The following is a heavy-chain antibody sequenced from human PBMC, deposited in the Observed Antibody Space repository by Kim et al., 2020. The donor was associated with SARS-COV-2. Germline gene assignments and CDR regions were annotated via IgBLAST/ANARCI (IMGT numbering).Heavy chain of an antibody. V-gene: IGHV3-30-3*01. CDR1: GFTFSSYA. CDR3: ARGSGSYALDY. D-gene: IGHD1-26*01. Sequence: GGSLRLSCAASGFTFSSYAMHWVRQAPGKGLEWVAVISYDGSNKYYADSVKGRFTISRDNSKNTLYLQMNSLRAEDTAVYDCARGSGSYALDYWGQGTL. J-gene: IGHJ4*02. CDR2: ISYDGSNK.